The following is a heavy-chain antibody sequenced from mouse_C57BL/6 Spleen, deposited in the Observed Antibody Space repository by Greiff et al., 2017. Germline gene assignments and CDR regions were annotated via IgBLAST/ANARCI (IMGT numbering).Heavy chain of an antibody. D-gene: IGHD4-1*01. V-gene: IGHV1-64*01. CDR3: ASWGTPGRFAY. CDR1: GYTFTSYW. J-gene: IGHJ3*01. Sequence: QVQLQQPGAELVKPGASVKLSCKASGYTFTSYWMHWVKQRPGPGLEWIEMINPNSGSTNYNEKFKSKATLTVAKSSSAAYMQLSSLTSEDSAVYYCASWGTPGRFAYWGQGTLLTVSA. CDR2: INPNSGST.